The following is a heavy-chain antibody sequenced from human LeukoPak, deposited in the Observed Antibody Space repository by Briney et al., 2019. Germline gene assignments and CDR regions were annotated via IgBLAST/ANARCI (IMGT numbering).Heavy chain of an antibody. D-gene: IGHD3-16*01. CDR1: GFTFSSYW. J-gene: IGHJ4*02. CDR2: IKQDGSEK. CDR3: ARDGFGTGSN. V-gene: IGHV3-7*03. Sequence: GGSLRLSCAASGFTFSSYWMTWVRQAPGKGLEWVANIKQDGSEKNYVDSVKGRFIISRDNAKNSLYLQMNTLRADDTAVYYCARDGFGTGSNWGQGTLVTVSS.